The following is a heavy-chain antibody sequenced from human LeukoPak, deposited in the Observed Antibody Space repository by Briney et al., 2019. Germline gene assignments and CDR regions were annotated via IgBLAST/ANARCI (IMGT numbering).Heavy chain of an antibody. V-gene: IGHV1-24*01. CDR3: ATLSATYCRSTSCYRIWFDP. CDR2: FDPEDGET. J-gene: IGHJ5*02. Sequence: GASVKVSCKVSGYTLTELSMHWVRRAPGKGLEWMGGFDPEDGETIYAQKFQGRVTMTEDTSTDTAYMELSSLRSEDTAVYYCATLSATYCRSTSCYRIWFDPWGQGTLVTVSS. D-gene: IGHD2-2*02. CDR1: GYTLTELS.